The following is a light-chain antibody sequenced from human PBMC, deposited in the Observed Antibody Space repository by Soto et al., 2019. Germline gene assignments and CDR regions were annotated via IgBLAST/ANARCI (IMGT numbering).Light chain of an antibody. CDR1: QSISSW. CDR3: QQYNSYSPT. V-gene: IGKV1-5*01. J-gene: IGKJ1*01. Sequence: DIQMTQSPSTLSASVGDRVTITCRVSQSISSWLAWYQQKPGKAPKLLIYDASSLESGVPSRFSGSGSGTEFTLTISSLQPDDFATYYCQQYNSYSPTVGQGTKVDIK. CDR2: DAS.